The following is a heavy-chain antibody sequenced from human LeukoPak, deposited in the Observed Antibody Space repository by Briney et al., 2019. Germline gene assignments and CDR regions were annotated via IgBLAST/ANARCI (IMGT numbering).Heavy chain of an antibody. Sequence: WASVKVSCKVSGYTLTELSMHWVRQAPGKGLEWMGGFDPEDGETIYAQKFQGRVTMTEGTSTDTAYMELSSLRSGDTAVYYCAIYGSGSYFGYWGQGTLVTVSS. J-gene: IGHJ4*02. V-gene: IGHV1-24*01. CDR1: GYTLTELS. CDR3: AIYGSGSYFGY. CDR2: FDPEDGET. D-gene: IGHD3-10*01.